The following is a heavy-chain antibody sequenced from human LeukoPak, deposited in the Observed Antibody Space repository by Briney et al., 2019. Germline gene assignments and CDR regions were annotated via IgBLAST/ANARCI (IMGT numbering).Heavy chain of an antibody. CDR1: GGSFSGYY. CDR3: ARSRPTGSWHGAFVDY. D-gene: IGHD6-13*01. Sequence: PSETLSLTCAVYGGSFSGYYWSLIRQPPGKGLEWIGEINHSGSTNYNPSLKSRVTISVDTSKNQFSLKLSSVTAADTAVYYCARSRPTGSWHGAFVDYWGQGTLVTVSS. J-gene: IGHJ4*02. CDR2: INHSGST. V-gene: IGHV4-34*01.